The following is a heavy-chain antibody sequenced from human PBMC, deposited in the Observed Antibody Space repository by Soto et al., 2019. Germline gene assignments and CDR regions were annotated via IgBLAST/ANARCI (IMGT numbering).Heavy chain of an antibody. J-gene: IGHJ6*02. CDR2: IYYSGST. V-gene: IGHV4-39*01. Sequence: SETLSLTCTVSGGSISSSSYYWGWIRQPPGKGLEWIGSIYYSGSTYYNPSLKSRVTISVDTSKNQFSLKLSSVTAADTAVYYCARRFSGSYYNYRYYYGMDVWGQGTTVTVSS. D-gene: IGHD3-10*01. CDR3: ARRFSGSYYNYRYYYGMDV. CDR1: GGSISSSSYY.